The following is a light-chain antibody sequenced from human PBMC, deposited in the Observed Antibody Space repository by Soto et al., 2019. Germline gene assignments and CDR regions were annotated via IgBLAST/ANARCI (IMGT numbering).Light chain of an antibody. CDR1: QSINNW. CDR3: QQFHSYST. CDR2: RAS. V-gene: IGKV1-5*03. J-gene: IGKJ2*01. Sequence: DIQMTQSPSTLSASVGDRVTITCRASQSINNWLAWYQRKPGKAPKLLIYRASSLESGVPSRFSGSGSGTEFTLTISSLQPDDFATYYCQQFHSYSTFGQGTKLEIK.